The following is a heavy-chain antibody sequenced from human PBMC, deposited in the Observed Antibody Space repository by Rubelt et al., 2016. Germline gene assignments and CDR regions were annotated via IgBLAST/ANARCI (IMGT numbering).Heavy chain of an antibody. CDR1: GFTFRNYW. Sequence: VESGGGLVQPGGSLRLSCAASGFTFRNYWMHWVRQVPGKGLEWVSSISGTGTRTYYADSVKGRFTISRDNSKNTLYLQMNSLRAEDTAVYYCARDEGYSYGVSLDYWGQGTLVTVSS. V-gene: IGHV3-74*01. D-gene: IGHD5-18*01. CDR2: ISGTGTRT. J-gene: IGHJ4*02. CDR3: ARDEGYSYGVSLDY.